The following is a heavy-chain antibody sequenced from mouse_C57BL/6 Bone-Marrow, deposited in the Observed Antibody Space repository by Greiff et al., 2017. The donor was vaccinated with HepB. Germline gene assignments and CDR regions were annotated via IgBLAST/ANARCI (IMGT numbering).Heavy chain of an antibody. J-gene: IGHJ1*03. V-gene: IGHV7-1*01. CDR1: GFTFSDFY. D-gene: IGHD2-2*01. Sequence: EVQRVDSGGGLVQSGRSLRLSCATSGFTFSDFYMEWVRQAPGKGLEWIAASRNKANDYTTEYSASVKGRFIVSRDTSQSILYLQMNALRAEDTAIYYCARDAMVTTEDWYFDVWGTGTTVTVSS. CDR2: SRNKANDYTT. CDR3: ARDAMVTTEDWYFDV.